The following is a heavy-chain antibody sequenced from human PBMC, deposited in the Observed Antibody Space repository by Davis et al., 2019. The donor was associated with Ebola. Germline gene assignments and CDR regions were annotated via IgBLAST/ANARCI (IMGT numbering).Heavy chain of an antibody. V-gene: IGHV1-69*06. Sequence: SVKVSCKASGGTFSSYAISWVRQAPGQGLEWMGGIIPIFGTANYAQKFQGRVTITADKSTSTAYMELRSLRSDDTAVYYCARGRTMVRGPTNWFDPWGQGTLVTVSS. CDR3: ARGRTMVRGPTNWFDP. J-gene: IGHJ5*02. CDR2: IIPIFGTA. CDR1: GGTFSSYA. D-gene: IGHD3-10*01.